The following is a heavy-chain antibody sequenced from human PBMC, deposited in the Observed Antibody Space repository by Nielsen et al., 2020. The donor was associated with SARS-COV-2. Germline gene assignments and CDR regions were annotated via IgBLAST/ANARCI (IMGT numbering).Heavy chain of an antibody. CDR2: LSRSGGAT. Sequence: GESLKISCAAPGFTLSSYVVTWVRQPPGKGLQWVSSLSRSGGATYYADSVKGRFSVSRDNSKDTVYLQMNSLRAEDTALYYCAKDMAAAGTIYWGQGTLVTVSS. D-gene: IGHD6-13*01. CDR1: GFTLSSYV. V-gene: IGHV3-23*01. J-gene: IGHJ4*02. CDR3: AKDMAAAGTIY.